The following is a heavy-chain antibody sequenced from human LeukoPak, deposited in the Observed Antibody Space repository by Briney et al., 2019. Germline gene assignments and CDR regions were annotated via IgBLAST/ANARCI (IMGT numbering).Heavy chain of an antibody. J-gene: IGHJ4*02. CDR2: ISNSGTTT. CDR1: GFTFSDYY. V-gene: IGHV3-11*04. D-gene: IGHD1-26*01. Sequence: GGSLRLSCAASGFTFSDYYMTWIRQAPGRGLEGLSYISNSGTTTFYADSVKGRFTISSDNAKNSLYLQMNSLRVEDTAVYYCATSVVGAAADYWGQGTLVTVSS. CDR3: ATSVVGAAADY.